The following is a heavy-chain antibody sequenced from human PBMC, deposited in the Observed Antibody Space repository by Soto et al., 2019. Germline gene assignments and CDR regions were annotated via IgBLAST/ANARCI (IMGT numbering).Heavy chain of an antibody. CDR2: IYYSGST. Sequence: PSETLSLTCTVSGGSISSGGYYWSWIHQHPGKGLEWIGYIYYSGSTYYNPSLKSRVTISVDTSKNQFSLKLSSVTAADTAVYYCASFVVVAVEAEYFQHWGQGTLVTVSS. V-gene: IGHV4-31*03. CDR1: GGSISSGGYY. J-gene: IGHJ1*01. D-gene: IGHD2-15*01. CDR3: ASFVVVAVEAEYFQH.